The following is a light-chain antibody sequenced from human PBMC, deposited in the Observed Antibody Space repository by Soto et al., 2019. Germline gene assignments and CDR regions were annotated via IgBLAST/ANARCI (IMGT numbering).Light chain of an antibody. V-gene: IGLV2-8*01. Sequence: QSALTQPPSASGSPGQSVTISCTGTSSDVGGYNYVSWYQQNPGKVPKLMIYEVNKRPSGVPDRFSGSKSGNTASLTVSGLQAEDEADYYCTSYAGGNTFFGTGPKVTVL. CDR1: SSDVGGYNY. CDR2: EVN. J-gene: IGLJ1*01. CDR3: TSYAGGNTF.